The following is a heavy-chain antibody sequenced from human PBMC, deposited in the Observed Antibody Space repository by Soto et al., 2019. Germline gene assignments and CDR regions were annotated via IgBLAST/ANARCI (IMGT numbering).Heavy chain of an antibody. J-gene: IGHJ4*02. CDR3: AKLGYSYGFY. Sequence: PAGSLRLSCAASRFTFSSYGMHWVRQAPGKGLEWVAVISYDGSNKYYADSVKGRFTISRDNSKNTLYLQMNSLRAEDTAVYYCAKLGYSYGFYWGQGTLVTVSS. CDR2: ISYDGSNK. CDR1: RFTFSSYG. V-gene: IGHV3-30*18. D-gene: IGHD5-18*01.